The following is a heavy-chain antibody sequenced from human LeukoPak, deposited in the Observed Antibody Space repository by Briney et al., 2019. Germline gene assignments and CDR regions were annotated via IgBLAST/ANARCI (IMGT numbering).Heavy chain of an antibody. D-gene: IGHD3-10*01. CDR2: IYHSGST. V-gene: IGHV4-34*01. CDR1: GGSFSGYY. Sequence: PSETLSLTCAVYGGSFSGYYWSWIRQPPGKGLEWIGEIYHSGSTNYNPSLKSRVTISVDKSKNQFSLKLSSVTAADTAVYYCARDRARTGYDYWGQGTLVTVSS. CDR3: ARDRARTGYDY. J-gene: IGHJ4*02.